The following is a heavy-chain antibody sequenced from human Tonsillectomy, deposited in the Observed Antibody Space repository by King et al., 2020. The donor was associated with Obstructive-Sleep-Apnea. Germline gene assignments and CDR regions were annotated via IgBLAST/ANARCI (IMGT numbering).Heavy chain of an antibody. D-gene: IGHD3-9*01. CDR2: IYYSGST. CDR3: ASHYDILTGSFDY. V-gene: IGHV4-31*03. CDR1: GGSISSGGYY. Sequence: QLQESGPGLVKPSQTLSLTCTVSGGSISSGGYYWSWIRQHPGKGLEWIGYIYYSGSTYYNPSLKIRVTISVDPSKNKFSLKLSSVTAADTAVYYCASHYDILTGSFDYWGQGTLVTVSS. J-gene: IGHJ4*02.